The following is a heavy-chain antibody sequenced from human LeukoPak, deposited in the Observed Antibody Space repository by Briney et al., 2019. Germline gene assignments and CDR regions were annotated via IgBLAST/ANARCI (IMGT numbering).Heavy chain of an antibody. V-gene: IGHV7-4-1*02. CDR2: INTNTGNP. Sequence: ASVKVSCKASGYTFTTYAMNWVRQAPGQGLEWMGWINTNTGNPTYAQGFTGRFVFSLDTSVSTAYLQISSLKAEDTAVYYCARRRERYNWNYLYRWFDPWGQGTLVTVSS. D-gene: IGHD1-7*01. J-gene: IGHJ5*02. CDR1: GYTFTTYA. CDR3: ARRRERYNWNYLYRWFDP.